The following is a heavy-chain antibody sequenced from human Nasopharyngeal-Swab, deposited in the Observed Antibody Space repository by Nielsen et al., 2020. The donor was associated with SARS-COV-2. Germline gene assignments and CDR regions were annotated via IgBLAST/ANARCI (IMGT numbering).Heavy chain of an antibody. Sequence: GESLKISCASSGFTFSSSGMHWVRQAPGKGLEWVAVISYDGSNKYYADSVKGRFTISRDNSKNTLYLQMNSLRAEDTAVYYCATGWNFDYWGQGTLVTVSS. D-gene: IGHD6-19*01. CDR2: ISYDGSNK. CDR1: GFTFSSSG. J-gene: IGHJ4*02. V-gene: IGHV3-30*03. CDR3: ATGWNFDY.